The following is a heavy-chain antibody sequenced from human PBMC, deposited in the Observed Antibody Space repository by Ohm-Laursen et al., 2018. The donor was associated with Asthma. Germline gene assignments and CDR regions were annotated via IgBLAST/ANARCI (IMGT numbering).Heavy chain of an antibody. D-gene: IGHD3-3*01. J-gene: IGHJ4*02. CDR1: GYTFTSYD. CDR3: ARDRNEWLQSTFDY. CDR2: INTNTGNP. V-gene: IGHV7-4-1*02. Sequence: GSSVKVSCKASGYTFTSYDINWVRQATGQGLEWMGWINTNTGNPTYAQGFTGRFVFSLDTSVSTAYLQISSLKAEDTAVYYCARDRNEWLQSTFDYWGQGTLVTVSS.